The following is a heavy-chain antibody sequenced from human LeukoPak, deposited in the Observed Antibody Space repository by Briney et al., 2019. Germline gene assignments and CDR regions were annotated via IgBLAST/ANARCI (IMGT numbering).Heavy chain of an antibody. Sequence: GGSLRLSCAASGFSFSNYAMTWVRQAPGKGLEWVSSISGGGSRTYYADSVKGRFTISRDNSKNTLYLQMNSLRAEDTAVYYCAKGRPPRSTNCWDYWGQGTLVTVSS. D-gene: IGHD2-21*02. CDR2: ISGGGSRT. CDR3: AKGRPPRSTNCWDY. CDR1: GFSFSNYA. J-gene: IGHJ4*02. V-gene: IGHV3-23*01.